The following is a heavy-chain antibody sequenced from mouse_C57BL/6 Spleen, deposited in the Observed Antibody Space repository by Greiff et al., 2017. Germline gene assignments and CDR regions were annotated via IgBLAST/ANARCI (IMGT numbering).Heavy chain of an antibody. Sequence: EVQRVESGGDLVKPGGSLKLSCAASGFTFSSYGMSWVRQTPDKRLEWVATISSGGSYTYYPDSVKGRFTISRDNAKNTLYVQMSSLKSEDTAMYYCARLEAYYGIHWYFDVWGTGTTVTVSS. J-gene: IGHJ1*03. D-gene: IGHD2-10*01. CDR3: ARLEAYYGIHWYFDV. CDR1: GFTFSSYG. V-gene: IGHV5-6*01. CDR2: ISSGGSYT.